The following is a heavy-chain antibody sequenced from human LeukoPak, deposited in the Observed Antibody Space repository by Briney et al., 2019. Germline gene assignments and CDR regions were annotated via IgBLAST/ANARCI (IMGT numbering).Heavy chain of an antibody. J-gene: IGHJ6*03. V-gene: IGHV1-2*02. CDR2: INPHSGGT. Sequence: ASVKVSCKASGYTFTGHYMHWVRQAPGQGLEWMGWINPHSGGTNYSQKFQGRVTMTRETSISTAYMELSRLRSDDTAVYYCARAGIAARQLHYYYYYYMDVWGKGTTVTVSS. D-gene: IGHD6-6*01. CDR1: GYTFTGHY. CDR3: ARAGIAARQLHYYYYYYMDV.